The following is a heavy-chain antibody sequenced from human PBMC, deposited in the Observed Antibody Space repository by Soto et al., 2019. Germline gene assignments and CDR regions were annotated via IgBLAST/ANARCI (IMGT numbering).Heavy chain of an antibody. CDR3: ARAVAVPADFDY. V-gene: IGHV1-3*05. D-gene: IGHD6-19*01. J-gene: IGHJ4*02. CDR2: INAGNGNT. Sequence: QVPLVQSGAEEKKPGASVKVSCKASGYTFTGYAMHWVRQAPGQRLEWMGWINAGNGNTKYSQKFQGRVTITRDTSASTAYMALSSLRSEDTAVYYCARAVAVPADFDYWGQGTLVTVSS. CDR1: GYTFTGYA.